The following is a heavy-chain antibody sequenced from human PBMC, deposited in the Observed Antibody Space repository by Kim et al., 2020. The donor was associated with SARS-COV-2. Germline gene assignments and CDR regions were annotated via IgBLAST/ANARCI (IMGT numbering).Heavy chain of an antibody. CDR2: DTGT. V-gene: IGHV3-23*01. Sequence: DTGTYYDDSVKGRFPLSRDNSKNTGYLHMSSLSAGDTAVYYCTGHGSGSSWGQGTLVTVSS. CDR3: TGHGSGSS. D-gene: IGHD3-10*01. J-gene: IGHJ4*02.